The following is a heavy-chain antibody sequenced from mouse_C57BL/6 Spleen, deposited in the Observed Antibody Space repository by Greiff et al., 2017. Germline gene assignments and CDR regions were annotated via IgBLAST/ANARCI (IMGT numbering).Heavy chain of an antibody. CDR2: IDPSDSYT. D-gene: IGHD1-1*01. J-gene: IGHJ2*01. Sequence: QVQLKQPGAELVRPGTSVKLSCKASGYTFTSYWMHWVKQRPGQGLEWIGVIDPSDSYTNYNQKFKGKATLTVDTSSSTAYMQLSSLTSEDSAVYYCARSYYYGSSQYYFDYWGQGTTLTVSS. CDR1: GYTFTSYW. CDR3: ARSYYYGSSQYYFDY. V-gene: IGHV1-59*01.